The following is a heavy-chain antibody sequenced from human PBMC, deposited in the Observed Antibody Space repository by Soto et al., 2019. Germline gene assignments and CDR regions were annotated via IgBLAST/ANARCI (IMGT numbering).Heavy chain of an antibody. CDR3: AKDRRAGGNSAFYFDF. Sequence: PGGSLRLSCAASGFKFSNYAMSWVRQAPGKGLEWVSLISATGGGTYYADSVKGRFTISRDNSHNTLYLQVHSLTAEHTAVYYCAKDRRAGGNSAFYFDFWGQGAQVTVSS. D-gene: IGHD3-16*01. CDR2: ISATGGGT. CDR1: GFKFSNYA. V-gene: IGHV3-23*01. J-gene: IGHJ4*02.